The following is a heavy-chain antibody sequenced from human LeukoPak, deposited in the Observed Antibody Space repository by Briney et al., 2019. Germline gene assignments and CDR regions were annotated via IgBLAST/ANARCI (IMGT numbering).Heavy chain of an antibody. CDR2: MNPNSGNT. D-gene: IGHD6-13*01. Sequence: ASVKVSCKASGYTFTSYDTNWVRQATGQGLEWMGWMNPNSGNTGYAQKFQGRVTMTRNTSISTAYMELSSLRSEDTAVYYCARLVAVAAEYFQHWGQGTLVTVSS. J-gene: IGHJ1*01. CDR1: GYTFTSYD. V-gene: IGHV1-8*01. CDR3: ARLVAVAAEYFQH.